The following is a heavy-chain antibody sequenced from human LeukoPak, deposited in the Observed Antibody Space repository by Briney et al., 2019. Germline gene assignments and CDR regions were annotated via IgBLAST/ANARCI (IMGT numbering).Heavy chain of an antibody. CDR3: ASEERNCSGGSCYGPATAGEADAFDI. D-gene: IGHD2-15*01. CDR2: ISYDGSNK. Sequence: GRSLRLSCAASGFTFSSYAMHWVRQAPGKGLEWVAVISYDGSNKYYADSVKGRFTISRDNSKNTLYLQMNSLRAEDTAVYYCASEERNCSGGSCYGPATAGEADAFDIWGQGTMVTVSS. J-gene: IGHJ3*02. V-gene: IGHV3-30-3*01. CDR1: GFTFSSYA.